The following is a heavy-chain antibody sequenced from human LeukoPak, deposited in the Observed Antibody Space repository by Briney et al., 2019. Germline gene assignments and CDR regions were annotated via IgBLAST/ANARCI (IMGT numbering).Heavy chain of an antibody. V-gene: IGHV4-34*01. CDR1: GGSFSGYY. J-gene: IGHJ6*03. CDR2: IHHSGST. D-gene: IGHD4-11*01. CDR3: ARGNMWDYRRYYYYMDV. Sequence: SETLSLTCDVYGGSFSGYYWSWIRQPPGKGLEWIGEIHHSGSTNYNPSLKSRVTISVDTSKNQFSLKLNSVTAADTAIYYCARGNMWDYRRYYYYMDVWGKGTTVTVSS.